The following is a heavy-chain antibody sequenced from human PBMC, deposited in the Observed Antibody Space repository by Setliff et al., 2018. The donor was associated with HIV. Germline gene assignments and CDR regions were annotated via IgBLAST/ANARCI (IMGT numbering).Heavy chain of an antibody. CDR2: IDPSGESI. CDR3: VSPMRVSQAFDI. J-gene: IGHJ3*02. CDR1: GDSLSSQY. Sequence: GASVKVSCKASGDSLSSQYLHWVRQAPGRGPEWMGIIDPSGESINYTQRFQGRVTMTRDTSTNTVYMELSSLTSGDTAMYYCVSPMRVSQAFDIWGQGTMVTVS. V-gene: IGHV1-46*01.